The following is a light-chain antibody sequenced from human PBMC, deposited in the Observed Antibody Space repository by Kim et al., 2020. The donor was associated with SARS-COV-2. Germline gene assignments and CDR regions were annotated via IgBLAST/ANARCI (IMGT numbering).Light chain of an antibody. V-gene: IGLV1-40*01. Sequence: GQRGTIAWSRSNCNSGAGYDVHWYQQFPGSAPILLIFADTNRPSGVPDRFSASKSGNSASLAIAGLQAEDEADYYCKTYDTSLTVVFGTGTKVTVL. CDR2: ADT. J-gene: IGLJ1*01. CDR1: NCNSGAGYD. CDR3: KTYDTSLTVV.